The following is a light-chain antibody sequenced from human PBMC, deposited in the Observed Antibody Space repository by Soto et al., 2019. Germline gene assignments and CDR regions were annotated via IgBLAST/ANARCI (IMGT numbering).Light chain of an antibody. CDR2: GAS. CDR3: PQCGSPPRFT. J-gene: IGKJ3*01. Sequence: EIVLTQSPGTLSLSPGERATLSCRASQSVSSSYLAWYQQKPGQAPRLLIYGASSRATGIPDRFSGSGSGTDFILTISRLRSPLFAAYPCPQCGSPPRFTFGPGTNVDIK. V-gene: IGKV3-20*01. CDR1: QSVSSSY.